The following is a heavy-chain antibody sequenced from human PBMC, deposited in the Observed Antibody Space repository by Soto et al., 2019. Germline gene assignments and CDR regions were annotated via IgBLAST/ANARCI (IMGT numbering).Heavy chain of an antibody. CDR3: AGQRAWVGYYGLDV. CDR2: FDTEEGET. CDR1: GYTLSETS. J-gene: IGHJ6*02. V-gene: IGHV1-24*01. D-gene: IGHD2-2*03. Sequence: ASVKVSCKVSGYTLSETSMHWVRQAPGKGLEWMGGFDTEEGETIYSQRFQGRVTMTEDTSTDTAYMELSSLTSEDTAVYYCAGQRAWVGYYGLDVWGQGTTVTVS.